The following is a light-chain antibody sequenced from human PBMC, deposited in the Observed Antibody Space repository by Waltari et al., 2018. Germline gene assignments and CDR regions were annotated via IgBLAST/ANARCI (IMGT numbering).Light chain of an antibody. J-gene: IGKJ2*01. CDR2: GAS. CDR3: QQYGSSVMYT. CDR1: QSITKRY. Sequence: LTRSPGTLFLSPGARRTFSCTASQSITKRYFAWYQHTPGQAPMLLIYGASSRAPGIPDRFSGSGSGTDFTLTISRLEPEDFAVYYCQQYGSSVMYTFGQGTKLEIK. V-gene: IGKV3-20*01.